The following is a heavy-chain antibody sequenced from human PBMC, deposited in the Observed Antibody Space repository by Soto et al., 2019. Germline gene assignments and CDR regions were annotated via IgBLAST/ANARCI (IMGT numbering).Heavy chain of an antibody. V-gene: IGHV1-69*02. J-gene: IGHJ6*03. CDR3: ARVKTDSGSYEGDYYMDV. CDR2: IIPILDVA. Sequence: QVQLVQSGAEVKKPGSSVRVSCKASGDIFSNYTISWVRQAPGQGLEWMGRIIPILDVANYPLRFQGRVTITADKSTSTVYMERSSLRSEDTAIYYCARVKTDSGSYEGDYYMDVWGKGTTVTVSS. D-gene: IGHD3-10*01. CDR1: GDIFSNYT.